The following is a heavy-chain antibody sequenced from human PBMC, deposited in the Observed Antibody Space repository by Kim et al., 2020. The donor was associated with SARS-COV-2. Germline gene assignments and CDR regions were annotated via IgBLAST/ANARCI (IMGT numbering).Heavy chain of an antibody. V-gene: IGHV3-66*01. D-gene: IGHD5-12*01. J-gene: IGHJ4*02. Sequence: STYYADSVKGRFTISRDNSKNTLYLQMNSLRAEDTAVYYCARDGVATITHWGQGTLVTVSS. CDR2: ST. CDR3: ARDGVATITH.